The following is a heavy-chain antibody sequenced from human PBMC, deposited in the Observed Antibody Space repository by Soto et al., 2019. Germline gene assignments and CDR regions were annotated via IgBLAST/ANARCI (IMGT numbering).Heavy chain of an antibody. J-gene: IGHJ4*02. CDR1: GGTFSNFA. V-gene: IGHV1-69*13. CDR2: FVPIFGTT. CDR3: ARDPVDMTTIGLGSFDY. D-gene: IGHD4-4*01. Sequence: SVKVSCRASGGTFSNFAFNWVRQAPVQGLEWMGVFVPIFGTTNYAQKFQGRVTMTADESTSTVNMELSSLRSDDTALYYCARDPVDMTTIGLGSFDYWGQGTLVTVYS.